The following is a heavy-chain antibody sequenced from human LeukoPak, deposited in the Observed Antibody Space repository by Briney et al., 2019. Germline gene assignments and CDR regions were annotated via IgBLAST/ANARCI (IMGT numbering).Heavy chain of an antibody. J-gene: IGHJ4*02. D-gene: IGHD3-3*01. V-gene: IGHV3-30*18. Sequence: GGSLRLSCAASGFTFNNYGMHWVRQAPGKGLEWVAVISYDGSNKYYADSVKGRFTISRDNSKNTLYLQMNSLRAEDTAVYYCAKDLTYYDFWSGPDYWGQGTLVTVSS. CDR2: ISYDGSNK. CDR1: GFTFNNYG. CDR3: AKDLTYYDFWSGPDY.